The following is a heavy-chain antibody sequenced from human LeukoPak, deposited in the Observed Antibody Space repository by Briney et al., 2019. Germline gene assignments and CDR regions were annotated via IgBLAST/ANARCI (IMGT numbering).Heavy chain of an antibody. CDR1: GLTFSSYA. D-gene: IGHD6-6*01. J-gene: IGHJ4*02. CDR3: AKRVPYTSSSVYFDF. Sequence: GGSLGLSCVASGLTFSSYAMSWVRQAPGKGLEWGSSITDTCSRTYYADSVKGRLTISRDNPNNTVYLQMNSLTAEDTALYYCAKRVPYTSSSVYFDFWGLGTLVTVSS. V-gene: IGHV3-23*01. CDR2: ITDTCSRT.